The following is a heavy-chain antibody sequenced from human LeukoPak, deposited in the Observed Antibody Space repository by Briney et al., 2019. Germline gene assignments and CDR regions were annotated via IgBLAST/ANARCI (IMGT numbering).Heavy chain of an antibody. CDR3: ARDGEYCTNGVCYTRVWH. CDR1: GFTFSSYS. D-gene: IGHD2-8*01. V-gene: IGHV3-21*01. CDR2: ISSSSSYI. J-gene: IGHJ4*02. Sequence: GGSLRPSCAASGFTFSSYSMNWVRQAPGKGLEWVSSISSSSSYIYYADSVKGRFTISRDNAKNSLYLQMNSLRAEDTAVYYCARDGEYCTNGVCYTRVWHWGQGTLVTVSS.